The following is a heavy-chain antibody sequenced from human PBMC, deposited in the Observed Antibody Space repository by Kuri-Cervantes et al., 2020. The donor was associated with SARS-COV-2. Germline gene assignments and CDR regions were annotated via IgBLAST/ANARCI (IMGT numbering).Heavy chain of an antibody. J-gene: IGHJ6*03. D-gene: IGHD3-3*01. Sequence: GESLKIPCGASGFRFSSYSMNWVRQAPGKGLEWVSSFSSRSSYRYYADSVKGRFTMSRDDGRNSLYLQMNSLRAEETAVYYCARLGGIDLWLRFLYYMDVWGEGTSVTVSS. V-gene: IGHV3-21*01. CDR1: GFRFSSYS. CDR3: ARLGGIDLWLRFLYYMDV. CDR2: FSSRSSYR.